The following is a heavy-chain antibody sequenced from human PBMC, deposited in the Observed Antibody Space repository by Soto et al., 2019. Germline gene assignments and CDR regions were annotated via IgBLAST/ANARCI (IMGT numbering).Heavy chain of an antibody. CDR2: ISWNSGSI. J-gene: IGHJ4*02. Sequence: GGSLRLSCAASGFTFDDYAMHWVRQAPGKGLEWVSGISWNSGSIGYADSVKGRVTISRDNAKNSLYLQMNSLRAEDTALYYCAKDISPYNWNYFDYWGQGTLVTVSS. CDR1: GFTFDDYA. V-gene: IGHV3-9*01. D-gene: IGHD1-20*01. CDR3: AKDISPYNWNYFDY.